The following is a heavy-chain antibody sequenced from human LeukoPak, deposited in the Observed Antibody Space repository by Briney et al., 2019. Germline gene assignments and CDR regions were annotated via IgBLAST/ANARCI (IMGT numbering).Heavy chain of an antibody. V-gene: IGHV4-59*01. CDR2: IYYSGST. Sequence: PSETLSLTCTVSGGSISSYYWSWIRQPPGKGLEWIGYIYYSGSTNYNPSLKSRLTISVDTSKKQFSLKLSSVTAADTAVYYCARDVRGTYGMDVWGQGTTVTVSS. J-gene: IGHJ6*02. CDR3: ARDVRGTYGMDV. D-gene: IGHD3-10*02. CDR1: GGSISSYY.